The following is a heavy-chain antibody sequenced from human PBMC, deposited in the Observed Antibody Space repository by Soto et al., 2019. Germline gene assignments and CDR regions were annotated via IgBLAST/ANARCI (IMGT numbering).Heavy chain of an antibody. V-gene: IGHV1-8*01. D-gene: IGHD3-16*02. CDR2: MNPSGSNT. J-gene: IGHJ3*01. Sequence: QVQLVQSGAEVKKPGASVQVSCKASGLAFPIDDIIWVRQTIGQGLEFMGWMNPSGSNTGYAQKFQVRATFTWNTPTSSAYMDLSGLRSEDTAVYYCARYRTKVPVAFDVWGQGTMVTVSS. CDR3: ARYRTKVPVAFDV. CDR1: GLAFPIDD.